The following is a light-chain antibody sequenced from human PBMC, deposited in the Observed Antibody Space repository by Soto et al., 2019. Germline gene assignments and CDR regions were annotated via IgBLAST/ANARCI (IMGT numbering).Light chain of an antibody. CDR2: DAS. CDR3: QQRSNRPPIP. V-gene: IGKV3-11*01. CDR1: QTIGGN. J-gene: IGKJ5*01. Sequence: EIVLTHSPCTLSLAPGGRAAVSCCAIQTIGGNSLAWYQQKPGQAPRLLIYDASHRATGIPARFSGSGSGTDFTLTISSLEPDDFAVYYCQQRSNRPPIPLGQGTRLEI.